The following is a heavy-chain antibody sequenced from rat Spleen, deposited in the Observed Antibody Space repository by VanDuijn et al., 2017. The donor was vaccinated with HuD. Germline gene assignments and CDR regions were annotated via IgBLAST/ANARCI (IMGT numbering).Heavy chain of an antibody. J-gene: IGHJ2*01. V-gene: IGHV2S63*01. CDR2: IWTGGTT. D-gene: IGHD1-10*01. Sequence: EVQLVESGGGLVQPGRSMKLSCAALGFTFSDYYMAWVRQPPGKGLEWMGVIWTGGTTAYNSLLKSRLSISRDTSKSQVFLKMNSLQTEDIATYYCAREDNYYFDYWGQGVMVTVSS. CDR3: AREDNYYFDY. CDR1: GFTFSDYY.